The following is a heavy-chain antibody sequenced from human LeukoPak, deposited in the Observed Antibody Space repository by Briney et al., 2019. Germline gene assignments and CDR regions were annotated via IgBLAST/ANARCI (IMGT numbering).Heavy chain of an antibody. V-gene: IGHV3-43*02. CDR3: AKGRQWLVHY. D-gene: IGHD6-19*01. Sequence: GGSPRLSCAASGFTFDDYAMHWVRQAPGKGLEWVSLISGNGANTYYGVSVKGRFTISRDNSKNSLYLQMDSLRTEDTGLYYCAKGRQWLVHYWGQGTLVTVSS. J-gene: IGHJ4*02. CDR1: GFTFDDYA. CDR2: ISGNGANT.